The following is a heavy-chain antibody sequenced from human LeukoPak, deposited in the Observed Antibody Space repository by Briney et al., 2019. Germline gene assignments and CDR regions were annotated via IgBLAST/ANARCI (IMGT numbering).Heavy chain of an antibody. CDR3: ARSRTTSSSVDY. CDR1: GGSINSYY. Sequence: SETLSLTCTVSGGSINSYYWSWIRQPLGKGLEWIGYIYYTGGTKYNPSLKSRVTMSVDTSKNQFSLRLTSVTAADTAEYYCARSRTTSSSVDYWGQGILVTVSS. D-gene: IGHD2/OR15-2a*01. J-gene: IGHJ4*02. V-gene: IGHV4-59*01. CDR2: IYYTGGT.